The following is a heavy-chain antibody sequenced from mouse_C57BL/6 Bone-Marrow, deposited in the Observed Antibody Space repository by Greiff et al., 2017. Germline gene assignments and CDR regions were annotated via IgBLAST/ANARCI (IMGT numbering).Heavy chain of an antibody. V-gene: IGHV1-26*01. CDR1: GYTFTDYY. CDR3: ARGVTTVVATDYFDY. Sequence: VQLQQSGPELVKPGASVKISCKASGYTFTDYYMNWVKQSHGKSLEWIGDINPNNGGTSYNQKFKGKATLTVDKSSSTAYMELRSLTSEDSAVYYCARGVTTVVATDYFDYWGQGTTLTVSS. J-gene: IGHJ2*01. D-gene: IGHD1-1*01. CDR2: INPNNGGT.